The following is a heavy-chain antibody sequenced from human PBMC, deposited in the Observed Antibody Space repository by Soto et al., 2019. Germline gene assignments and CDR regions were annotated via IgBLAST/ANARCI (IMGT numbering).Heavy chain of an antibody. Sequence: EVLLVESGGGLVQPGRSLRLSCAVSGFNFGNYAMHWVRQAPGKGLEWVAAINWDSDKVAYAGSVLGRFTIFRDSAKNSLPLPMTDLATEATACSYGVNDKGGAPYYFDSWGQVIL. J-gene: IGHJ4*02. CDR3: VNDKGGAPYYFDS. D-gene: IGHD6-25*01. V-gene: IGHV3-9*01. CDR2: INWDSDKV. CDR1: GFNFGNYA.